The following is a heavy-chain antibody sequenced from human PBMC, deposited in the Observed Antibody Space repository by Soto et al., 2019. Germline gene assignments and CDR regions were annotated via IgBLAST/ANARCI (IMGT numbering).Heavy chain of an antibody. V-gene: IGHV4-31*03. J-gene: IGHJ4*02. CDR1: GGSISSGGYY. Sequence: SETLSLTCTVSGGSISSGGYYWSWIRQHPGKGLEWIGYIYYSGSTYYNPSLKSRVTISVDTSKNQFSLKLSSVTAADTAVYYCARDSRSGYDYWGQGTLVTVSS. CDR3: ARDSRSGYDY. D-gene: IGHD5-12*01. CDR2: IYYSGST.